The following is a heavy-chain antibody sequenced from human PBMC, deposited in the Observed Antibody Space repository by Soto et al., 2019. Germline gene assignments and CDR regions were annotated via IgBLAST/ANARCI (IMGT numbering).Heavy chain of an antibody. D-gene: IGHD3-3*01. Sequence: GGSLRLSCAASGFPFSSYSMNLVRQSPGKGLEWVSSISSSSSYTYYADSVKGRFTISRDNAKNSLYLQMNSLRAEETAVYYCESQDYDFWSGIIGNARFYWGKGTL. V-gene: IGHV3-21*01. CDR1: GFPFSSYS. CDR2: ISSSSSYT. CDR3: ESQDYDFWSGIIGNARFY. J-gene: IGHJ4*02.